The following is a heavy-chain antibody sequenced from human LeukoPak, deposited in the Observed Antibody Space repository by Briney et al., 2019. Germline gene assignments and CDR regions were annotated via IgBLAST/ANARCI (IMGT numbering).Heavy chain of an antibody. Sequence: PGGSLRLSCAASGFTFSSYWMSWVRQAPGKGLEWVANIKQDGSEKYYVDSVKGRFTISRDNAKNSLYLQMNSLRAEDTAVYYCARARYYDILTGYSFDDAFDIWGQGTMVTVSS. CDR3: ARARYYDILTGYSFDDAFDI. V-gene: IGHV3-7*01. CDR2: IKQDGSEK. J-gene: IGHJ3*02. D-gene: IGHD3-9*01. CDR1: GFTFSSYW.